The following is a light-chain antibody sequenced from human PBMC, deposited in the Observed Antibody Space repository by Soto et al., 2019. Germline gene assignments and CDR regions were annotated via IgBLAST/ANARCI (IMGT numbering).Light chain of an antibody. V-gene: IGKV3-20*01. CDR3: QQYERTPFA. J-gene: IGKJ2*01. CDR1: QRVSNSY. CDR2: DAS. Sequence: EIVLTQSPGTLSLSPGDRATLSCRASQRVSNSYLAWYQQKPGQAPRLLIYDASTRAAGVPDGVTGGGSGTDFTLAISAVEPEDFAFYFCQQYERTPFAFGQGTRLEI.